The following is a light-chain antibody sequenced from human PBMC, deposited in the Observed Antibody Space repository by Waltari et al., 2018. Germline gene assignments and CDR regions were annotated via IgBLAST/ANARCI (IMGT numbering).Light chain of an antibody. J-gene: IGLJ2*01. CDR3: SSYTSSSTLV. CDR2: DVS. CDR1: SRDGGGYNY. V-gene: IGLV2-14*03. Sequence: QSALTQPASVSGSPGQSITLPCTGTSRDGGGYNYFSWYQQHPGKAPKRMIYDVSNRPSGVSNRFSGSKSGNTASLTISGLQAEDEADYYCSSYTSSSTLVFGGGTKLTVL.